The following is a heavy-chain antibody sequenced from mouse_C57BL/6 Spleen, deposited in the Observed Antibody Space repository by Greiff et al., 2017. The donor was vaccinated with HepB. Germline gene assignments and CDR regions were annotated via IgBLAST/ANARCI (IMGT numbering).Heavy chain of an antibody. CDR2: IDPSDSYT. Sequence: QVQLQQPGAELVKPGASVKLSCKASGYTFTSYWMQWVKQRPGQGLEWIGAIDPSDSYTNYNQKFKGKATLTVDTSSSTAYMQLSSLTSEDSAVYYCATYSAWFAYWGQGTLVTVSA. D-gene: IGHD6-5*01. J-gene: IGHJ3*01. CDR3: ATYSAWFAY. V-gene: IGHV1-50*01. CDR1: GYTFTSYW.